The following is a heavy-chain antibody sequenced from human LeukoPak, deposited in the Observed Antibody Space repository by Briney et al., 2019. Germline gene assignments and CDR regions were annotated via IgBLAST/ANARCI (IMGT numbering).Heavy chain of an antibody. CDR3: ARVRFLEWLFDY. Sequence: GGSLRLSCVASGFTFSSYWMSWVRQAPGKGLEWVANIKQDGSEKYYVDSVKGRFTISRDNAKNSLYLQMNSLRAEDTAVYYCARVRFLEWLFDYWGQGTLVTVSS. CDR2: IKQDGSEK. V-gene: IGHV3-7*01. CDR1: GFTFSSYW. J-gene: IGHJ4*02. D-gene: IGHD3-3*01.